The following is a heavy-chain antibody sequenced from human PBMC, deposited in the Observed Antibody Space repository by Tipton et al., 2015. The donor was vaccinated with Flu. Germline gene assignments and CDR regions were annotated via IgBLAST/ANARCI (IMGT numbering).Heavy chain of an antibody. J-gene: IGHJ6*03. Sequence: QLVQSGAEVKKPGSSVKVSCKASGGTFSSYAISWVRQAPGQGLEWMGGIIPIFGTANYAQKFQGRVTITADESTSTAYMELSSLRSEDTAVYYCARGPAHDFWSGDYYYYYMDVWGKGTTVTVSS. D-gene: IGHD3-3*01. V-gene: IGHV1-69*01. CDR3: ARGPAHDFWSGDYYYYYMDV. CDR2: IIPIFGTA. CDR1: GGTFSSYA.